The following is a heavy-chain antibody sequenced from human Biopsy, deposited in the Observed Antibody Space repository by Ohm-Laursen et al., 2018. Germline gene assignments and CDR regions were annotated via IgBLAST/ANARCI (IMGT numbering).Heavy chain of an antibody. Sequence: ASVKVSCNASGYTFGNYGISWVRQAPGQGLERMGWISVYNGNTDYPHRFQGRVTLTTDTSTSTAYMELRSLTSDDTAIYYCARDVVGRGASFFDFWGQGTSVTVSS. CDR1: GYTFGNYG. V-gene: IGHV1-18*01. J-gene: IGHJ4*02. CDR2: ISVYNGNT. D-gene: IGHD1-26*01. CDR3: ARDVVGRGASFFDF.